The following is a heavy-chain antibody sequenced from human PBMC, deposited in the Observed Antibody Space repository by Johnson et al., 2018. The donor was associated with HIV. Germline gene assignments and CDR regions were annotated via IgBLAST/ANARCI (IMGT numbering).Heavy chain of an antibody. V-gene: IGHV3-11*01. J-gene: IGHJ3*02. D-gene: IGHD3-3*01. CDR2: ISSSGRTI. Sequence: VQLVESGGDLVKPGGSLRLSCAASGFIFSDYYMTWIRQAPGKGLESISYISSSGRTIYYADSVKGRFTMSRDNAKKSLYLQMNSLRAEDTAVYYCAKDPPPNYNFWSGYPRSDAFDIWGQGTMVTVSS. CDR3: AKDPPPNYNFWSGYPRSDAFDI. CDR1: GFIFSDYY.